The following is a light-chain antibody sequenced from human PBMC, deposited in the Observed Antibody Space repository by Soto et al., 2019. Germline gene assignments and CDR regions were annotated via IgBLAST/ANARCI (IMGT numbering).Light chain of an antibody. CDR1: QTIADY. J-gene: IGKJ3*01. CDR2: GSS. V-gene: IGKV3-15*01. Sequence: IVLTQSTATLSVSPGEKATLSCRASQTIADYLIWYQQRPGQAPRVLMHGSSTRAAGVPARFSGSGSGTEFNLTISSLESEDSGIYYCQHYHRWPPFTFGPGTKVEI. CDR3: QHYHRWPPFT.